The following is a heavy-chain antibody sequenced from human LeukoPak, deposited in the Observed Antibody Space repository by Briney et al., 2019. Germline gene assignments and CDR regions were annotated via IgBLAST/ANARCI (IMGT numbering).Heavy chain of an antibody. D-gene: IGHD3-16*01. Sequence: GGSLRLSCAASGFTFSSYWMSWVRQAPGKGLEWVANIKQDGSEKHYVDSVKGRFTIPRDKANNSLYLQMNSLRAEDTAVYYCARVGDYFDYWGQGTLVTVSS. CDR3: ARVGDYFDY. CDR1: GFTFSSYW. CDR2: IKQDGSEK. V-gene: IGHV3-7*01. J-gene: IGHJ4*02.